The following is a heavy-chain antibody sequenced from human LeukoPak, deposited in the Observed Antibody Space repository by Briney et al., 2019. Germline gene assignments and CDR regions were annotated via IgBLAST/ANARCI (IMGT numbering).Heavy chain of an antibody. CDR1: GFTFDDYG. V-gene: IGHV3-20*04. CDR2: VIRNGGST. CDR3: ARVAAATGPEY. J-gene: IGHJ4*02. D-gene: IGHD6-13*01. Sequence: GGSLRLSSAASGFTFDDYGMTWVRQAPGKGLEWVSGVIRNGGSTDYADSVKGRFTISRDNTKNSLYLQMNSLRAEDTALYFCARVAAATGPEYWGQGTLVTVSS.